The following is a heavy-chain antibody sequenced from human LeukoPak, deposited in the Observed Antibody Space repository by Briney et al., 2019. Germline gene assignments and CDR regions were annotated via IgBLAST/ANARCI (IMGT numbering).Heavy chain of an antibody. Sequence: PGGSLRLSCAASGFTFSSYSMNWVRQAPGKGLEWVSSISSSSSYIYYADSVKGRFTISRDNAKNTLYLQMNSLRAEDTAVYYCASGYGYTAMAGSDYWGQGTLVTVSS. CDR2: ISSSSSYI. V-gene: IGHV3-21*01. J-gene: IGHJ4*02. CDR3: ASGYGYTAMAGSDY. CDR1: GFTFSSYS. D-gene: IGHD5-18*01.